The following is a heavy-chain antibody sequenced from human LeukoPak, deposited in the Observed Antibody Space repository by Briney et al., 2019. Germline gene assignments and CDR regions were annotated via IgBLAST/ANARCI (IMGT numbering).Heavy chain of an antibody. V-gene: IGHV3-21*01. CDR2: ISSSSSYI. J-gene: IGHJ4*02. Sequence: GGSLRLSCAASGFTFSSYSMNWVRQAPGKGLEWVSSISSSSSYIYYADSVKGRFTISRDNAKNSLYLQMNSLRAEDTAVYYCARDLRWLQCFDYWGQGTLVTVSS. CDR1: GFTFSSYS. CDR3: ARDLRWLQCFDY. D-gene: IGHD5-24*01.